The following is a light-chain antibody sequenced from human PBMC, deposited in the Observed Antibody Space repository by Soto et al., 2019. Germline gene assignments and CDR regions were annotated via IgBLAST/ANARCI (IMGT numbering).Light chain of an antibody. CDR1: SSNIGAGFD. Sequence: QSMLTQPPSVSGAPGQRVTISCTGNSSNIGAGFDVHWYQQLPGTAPKLLIYDNSNRPSGVPDRFSGSKSGTSASLAITGLQAEDGTDYYCQSYDSRLSAVVFGGGTKLTVL. CDR2: DNS. V-gene: IGLV1-40*01. J-gene: IGLJ2*01. CDR3: QSYDSRLSAVV.